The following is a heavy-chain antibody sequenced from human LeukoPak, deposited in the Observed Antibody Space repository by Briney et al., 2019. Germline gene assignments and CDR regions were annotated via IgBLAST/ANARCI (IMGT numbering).Heavy chain of an antibody. CDR1: GFTFSSYS. CDR3: ARDLSVAGFDF. J-gene: IGHJ3*01. V-gene: IGHV3-21*01. D-gene: IGHD6-19*01. Sequence: GSLTLSCAGSGFTFSSYSMNWVRQAPGKGLEWVSSISSNSNYIFYAASVKGRFTISRDNAKNSLFLQMNTLRAEDTAVYYCARDLSVAGFDFWGQGTMVTVSS. CDR2: ISSNSNYI.